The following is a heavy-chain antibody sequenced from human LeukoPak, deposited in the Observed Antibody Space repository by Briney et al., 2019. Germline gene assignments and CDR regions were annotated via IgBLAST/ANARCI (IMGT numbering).Heavy chain of an antibody. V-gene: IGHV3-21*01. CDR3: ARVLGYSSSWYYYGMDV. CDR1: GFTFSSYS. D-gene: IGHD6-13*01. J-gene: IGHJ6*02. CDR2: ISGSSSYI. Sequence: GGSLRLSCAASGFTFSSYSMNWVRQAPGKGLEWVSSISGSSSYIYYADSVKGRFTISRDNAKNSLYLQMNSLRAEDTAVYYCARVLGYSSSWYYYGMDVWGQGTTVTVSS.